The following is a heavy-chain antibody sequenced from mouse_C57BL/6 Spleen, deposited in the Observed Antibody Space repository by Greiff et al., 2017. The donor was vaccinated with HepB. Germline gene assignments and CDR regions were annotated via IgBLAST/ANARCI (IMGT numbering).Heavy chain of an antibody. V-gene: IGHV1-64*01. CDR2: IHPNSGST. CDR1: GYTFTSYW. D-gene: IGHD3-1*01. J-gene: IGHJ4*01. CDR3: ARELGDIVDY. Sequence: QVQLQQSGAELVKPGASVKLSCKASGYTFTSYWMHWVKQRPGQGLEWIGMIHPNSGSTNYNEKFKSKATLTVDKSSSTAYMQLSSLTSEDSAVYYCARELGDIVDYWGQGTSVTVSS.